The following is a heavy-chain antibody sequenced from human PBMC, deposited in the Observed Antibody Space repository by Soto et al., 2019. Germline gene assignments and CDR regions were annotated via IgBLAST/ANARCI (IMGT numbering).Heavy chain of an antibody. CDR3: ENDFDVAAAAYYFDY. J-gene: IGHJ4*02. CDR2: ISNDGKNK. CDR1: GFTLSASG. V-gene: IGHV3-30*18. Sequence: GTRRLSSAYAGFTLSASGMPWVRQAPGKGLEWVAVISNDGKNKYHAESVKGRFTISRDNSKNTLYLPMSRLRPEDTAVYYCENDFDVAAAAYYFDYWSQGTLVTVSA. D-gene: IGHD6-13*01.